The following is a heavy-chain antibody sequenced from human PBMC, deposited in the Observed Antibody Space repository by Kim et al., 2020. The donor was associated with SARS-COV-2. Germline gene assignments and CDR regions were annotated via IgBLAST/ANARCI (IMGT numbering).Heavy chain of an antibody. CDR2: VDPSGGTT. CDR1: GYTFTSYY. V-gene: IGHV1-46*01. CDR3: ARERPNTFYFDY. Sequence: ASVKVSSKPFGYTFTSYYIHWMRQAPGQGLEWMGIVDPSGGTTGYPQKFQGRVSMTRDTSTSTVYMELNSLTSEDTAVYYCARERPNTFYFDYWGQGTLVTVSS. J-gene: IGHJ4*02.